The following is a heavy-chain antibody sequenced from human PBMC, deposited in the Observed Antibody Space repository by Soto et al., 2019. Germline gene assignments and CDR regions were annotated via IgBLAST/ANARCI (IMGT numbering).Heavy chain of an antibody. J-gene: IGHJ3*02. CDR1: GYTFTGYY. CDR3: ARAIQTYYYDSSGYSNAFDI. Sequence: GASVKVSCKASGYTFTGYYMHWVRQAPGQGLECMGWINPNSGGTNYAQKFQGWVTMTRDTSISTAYMELSRLRSDDTAVYYCARAIQTYYYDSSGYSNAFDIWGQGTMVTVSS. CDR2: INPNSGGT. D-gene: IGHD3-22*01. V-gene: IGHV1-2*04.